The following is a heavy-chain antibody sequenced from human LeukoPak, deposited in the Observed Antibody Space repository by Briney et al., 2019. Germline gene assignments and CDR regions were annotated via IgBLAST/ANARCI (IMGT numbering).Heavy chain of an antibody. V-gene: IGHV4-39*01. CDR2: IYYSGST. CDR1: AGSISSSSYY. D-gene: IGHD3-3*01. Sequence: SETLSLTCTVSAGSISSSSYYWGWIRQPPGKGLEWIGSIYYSGSTYYNPSLKSRVTISVDTSKNQFSLKLSSVTAADTAVYYCARLTDFWSGYYLDYWGQGTLVTVSS. J-gene: IGHJ4*02. CDR3: ARLTDFWSGYYLDY.